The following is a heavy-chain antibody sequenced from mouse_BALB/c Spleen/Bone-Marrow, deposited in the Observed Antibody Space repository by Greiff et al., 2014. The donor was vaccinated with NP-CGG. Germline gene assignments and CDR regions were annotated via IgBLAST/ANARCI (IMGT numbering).Heavy chain of an antibody. D-gene: IGHD2-14*01. J-gene: IGHJ2*01. CDR2: ILPGSDST. CDR3: ARGDRYDVRFGY. V-gene: IGHV1-9*01. CDR1: GYTFSSFW. Sequence: QVQLQQSGAELMKPGASVKISCKATGYTFSSFWIEWVKQRPGHGLEWIGEILPGSDSTNYNEKFKGKATFTADTSSNTAYMQLSSLTPEDSAVYYCARGDRYDVRFGYWGQGTTLTVSS.